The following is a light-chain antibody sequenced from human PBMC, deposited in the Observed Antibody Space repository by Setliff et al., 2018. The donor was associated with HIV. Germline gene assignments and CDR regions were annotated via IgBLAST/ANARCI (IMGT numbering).Light chain of an antibody. V-gene: IGLV3-1*01. CDR3: QVWDSSSDHYV. CDR1: KLGDKY. Sequence: SYELTQPPSVSVSPGQTASITCSGHKLGDKYACWYQQKPGQSPVLVIYQDNKRPSGIPERFSGSNSGNTATLTISGTQAMDEADYYCQVWDSSSDHYVFGTGTKV. CDR2: QDN. J-gene: IGLJ1*01.